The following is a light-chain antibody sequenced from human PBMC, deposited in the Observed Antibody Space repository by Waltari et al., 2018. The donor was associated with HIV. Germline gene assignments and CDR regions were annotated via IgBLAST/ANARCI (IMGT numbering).Light chain of an antibody. Sequence: QSVLTQPPSVSAAPGQKVTISCSGSTSNSGNKYVSWYRQLQGTAPKLLIYDNSKRPSGIPDRFSGSKSGTSATLDITGLQSGDEANYYCEAWDSSLRAVLFGGGTKVTVL. CDR2: DNS. J-gene: IGLJ2*01. CDR1: TSNSGNKY. CDR3: EAWDSSLRAVL. V-gene: IGLV1-51*01.